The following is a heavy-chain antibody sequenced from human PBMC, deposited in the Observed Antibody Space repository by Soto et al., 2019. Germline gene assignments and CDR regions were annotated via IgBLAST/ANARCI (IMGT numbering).Heavy chain of an antibody. V-gene: IGHV4-31*03. Sequence: SETLSLTCTVSGGSISSGGYYWSWIRQHPGKGLEWIGYIYYSGSTYYNPSLKSRVTISVDTSKNQFSLKLSSVTAADTAVYYCASRTYYYDSSGYYYSYWGQGTLVTVSS. CDR2: IYYSGST. D-gene: IGHD3-22*01. CDR1: GGSISSGGYY. J-gene: IGHJ4*02. CDR3: ASRTYYYDSSGYYYSY.